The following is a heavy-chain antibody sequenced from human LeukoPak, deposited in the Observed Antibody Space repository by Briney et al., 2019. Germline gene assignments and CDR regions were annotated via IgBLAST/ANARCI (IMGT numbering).Heavy chain of an antibody. V-gene: IGHV1-18*01. Sequence: ASVKVSCKASGYTFTSYGTSWVRQAPGQGLEWMGWISAYNGNTNYAQKLQGRVTMTTDTSTSTAYMELRSLRSDDTAVYYCARNIAAAGAELFDYWGQGTLVTVSS. D-gene: IGHD6-13*01. J-gene: IGHJ4*02. CDR2: ISAYNGNT. CDR1: GYTFTSYG. CDR3: ARNIAAAGAELFDY.